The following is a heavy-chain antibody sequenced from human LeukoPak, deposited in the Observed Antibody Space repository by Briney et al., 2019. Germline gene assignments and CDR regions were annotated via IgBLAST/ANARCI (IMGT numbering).Heavy chain of an antibody. Sequence: ASVKVSCKASGYTFTGYYMHWVRQAPGQGLEWMGWINPNSGGTNYAQKFQGWVTMTRDTSISTAYMELSRLRSDDTAVYYCARSVEMATLGTYYFDYWGQGTLVTVSS. CDR3: ARSVEMATLGTYYFDY. V-gene: IGHV1-2*04. CDR1: GYTFTGYY. J-gene: IGHJ4*02. CDR2: INPNSGGT. D-gene: IGHD5-24*01.